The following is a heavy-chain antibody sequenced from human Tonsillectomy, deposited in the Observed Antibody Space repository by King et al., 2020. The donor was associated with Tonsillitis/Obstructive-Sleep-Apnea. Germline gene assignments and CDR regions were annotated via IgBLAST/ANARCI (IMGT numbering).Heavy chain of an antibody. J-gene: IGHJ6*03. CDR2: ISSSSMYT. Sequence: VQLVESGGGLVKPGGSLRLSCAASGFTFSDYYMSWIRQAPGKGLEWVSYISSSSMYTDYADSVKGRFTISRDNAKNSLYLQMNSLRAEDTAVYYCAANKYYYYMDVWGKGTTVTVSS. CDR1: GFTFSDYY. D-gene: IGHD1/OR15-1a*01. V-gene: IGHV3-11*05. CDR3: AANKYYYYMDV.